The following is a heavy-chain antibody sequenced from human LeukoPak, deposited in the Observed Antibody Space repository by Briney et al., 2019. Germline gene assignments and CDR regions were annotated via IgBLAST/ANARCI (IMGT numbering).Heavy chain of an antibody. CDR2: IKQDGSEK. V-gene: IGHV3-7*01. CDR1: GFTFSSYW. D-gene: IGHD3-10*01. Sequence: GSLRLSCAASGFTFSSYWMSWVRQAPGKGLEWVANIKQDGSEKYYVDSVKGRFTISRDNAKNSLYLQMNSLRAEDTAVYYCARDGSGSYYVNWFDPWGQGTLVTVSS. CDR3: ARDGSGSYYVNWFDP. J-gene: IGHJ5*02.